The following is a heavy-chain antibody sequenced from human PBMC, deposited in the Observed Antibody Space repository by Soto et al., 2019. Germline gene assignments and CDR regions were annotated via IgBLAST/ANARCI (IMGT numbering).Heavy chain of an antibody. CDR1: GGSIGSGGYY. CDR2: VYYSGST. CDR3: ARGPRGFGEIGFDP. V-gene: IGHV4-31*03. J-gene: IGHJ5*02. Sequence: QVQLQESGPGLVKPSQTLSLTCTVSGGSIGSGGYYWSWVRQLPGKGLEWIGNVYYSGSTYSNPSLERRVMISVVTSKNQFSLKLSSVTAADTAVYYCARGPRGFGEIGFDPWGQGTLVTVSS. D-gene: IGHD3-10*01.